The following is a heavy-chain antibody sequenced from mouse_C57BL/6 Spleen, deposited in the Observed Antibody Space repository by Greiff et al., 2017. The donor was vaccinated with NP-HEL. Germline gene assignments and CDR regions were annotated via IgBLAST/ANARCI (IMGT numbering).Heavy chain of an antibody. J-gene: IGHJ4*01. D-gene: IGHD2-5*01. Sequence: VQVVESGPGLVAPSQSLSITCTVSGFSLTSYGVHWVRQPPGKGLEWLVVIWSDGSTTYNSALKSRLSISKDNSKSQVFLKMNSLQTDDTAMYYCARHEYSNYGAMDYWGQGTSVTVSS. CDR3: ARHEYSNYGAMDY. V-gene: IGHV2-6-1*01. CDR1: GFSLTSYG. CDR2: IWSDGST.